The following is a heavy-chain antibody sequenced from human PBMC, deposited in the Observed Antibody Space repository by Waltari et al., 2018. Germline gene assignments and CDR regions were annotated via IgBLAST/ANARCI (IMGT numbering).Heavy chain of an antibody. CDR1: GGSFSGYY. J-gene: IGHJ3*02. Sequence: TLSLTCAVYGGSFSGYYWSWIRQPPGKGLEWIGEINHSGSTNYNPSLKSRVTISVDTSKNQFSLKLSSVTAADTAVYYCASNTYYYDSVYAFDIWGQGTMVTVSS. CDR3: ASNTYYYDSVYAFDI. V-gene: IGHV4-34*01. CDR2: INHSGST. D-gene: IGHD3-22*01.